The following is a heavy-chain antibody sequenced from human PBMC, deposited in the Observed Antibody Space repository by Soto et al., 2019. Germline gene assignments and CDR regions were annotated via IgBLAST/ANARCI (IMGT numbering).Heavy chain of an antibody. CDR2: IIPMFGTP. CDR3: ARVVVVAAANSYYYDYGMDA. J-gene: IGHJ6*02. V-gene: IGHV1-69*08. D-gene: IGHD2-15*01. Sequence: QVQLVQSGAEVKKPGSSVKVSCKASGGTFSSYAISWVRQAPGQGLEWMGRIIPMFGTPNYAQKFQGRVTMTADKSTSTAYMELSSLRSEDTAVYYCARVVVVAAANSYYYDYGMDAWGQGTTVTVSS. CDR1: GGTFSSYA.